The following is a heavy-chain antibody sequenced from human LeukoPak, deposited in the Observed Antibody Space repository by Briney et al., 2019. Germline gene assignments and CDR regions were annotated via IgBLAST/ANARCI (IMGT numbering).Heavy chain of an antibody. D-gene: IGHD1-1*01. J-gene: IGHJ4*02. CDR3: VTSWIRQQRDS. Sequence: GGSLRLSCAASGFSFRVYWMSWVRQAPGKGLEWVADITPDGSDKTHVVSVKGRFTISRDNAKQSLYVQMDTLTAEGTAVYYCVTSWIRQQRDSWGQGTLVTVSS. CDR1: GFSFRVYW. V-gene: IGHV3-7*01. CDR2: ITPDGSDK.